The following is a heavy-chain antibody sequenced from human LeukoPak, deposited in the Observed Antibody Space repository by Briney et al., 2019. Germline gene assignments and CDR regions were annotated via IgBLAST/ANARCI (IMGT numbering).Heavy chain of an antibody. CDR1: GFTFRNSA. Sequence: GGSLRLSCAASGFTFRNSAMSWVRQAPGKGLEWVAVISYDGSNKYYADSVKGRFTISRDNSKNTLYLQMNSLRAEDTAVYYCARAPKDSSSWYSGGFDYWGQGTLVTVSS. V-gene: IGHV3-30*04. J-gene: IGHJ4*02. CDR2: ISYDGSNK. D-gene: IGHD6-13*01. CDR3: ARAPKDSSSWYSGGFDY.